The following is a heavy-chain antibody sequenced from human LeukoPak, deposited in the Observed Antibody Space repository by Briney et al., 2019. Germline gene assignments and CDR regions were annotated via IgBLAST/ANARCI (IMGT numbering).Heavy chain of an antibody. D-gene: IGHD3-3*01. CDR1: GFTFSSYG. Sequence: GGSLRLSCAASGFTFSSYGMHWVRQAPGKGLEWVAVIWYDGTNKYYADSVKGRFTISRDNAKNSLYLQMNSLRAEDTAVYYCARDAALYDFWSGYYLGAFDIWGQGTMVTVSS. CDR3: ARDAALYDFWSGYYLGAFDI. CDR2: IWYDGTNK. V-gene: IGHV3-33*01. J-gene: IGHJ3*02.